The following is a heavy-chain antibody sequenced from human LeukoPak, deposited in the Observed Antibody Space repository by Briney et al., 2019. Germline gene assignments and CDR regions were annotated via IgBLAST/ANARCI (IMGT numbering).Heavy chain of an antibody. CDR1: GYTFTSYG. CDR3: ARDFELNHDAFDI. V-gene: IGHV1-69*13. D-gene: IGHD1-7*01. Sequence: ASVKVSCKASGYTFTSYGISSVRQAPGQGLEWMGGIIHIFGTANYAQKFPGRVTITADESTSTAYMELSSLRSEDTAVYYCARDFELNHDAFDIWGQGTMVTVSS. J-gene: IGHJ3*02. CDR2: IIHIFGTA.